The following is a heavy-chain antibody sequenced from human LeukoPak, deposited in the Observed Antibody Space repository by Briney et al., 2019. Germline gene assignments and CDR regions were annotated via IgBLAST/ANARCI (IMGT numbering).Heavy chain of an antibody. CDR1: GYSISSGYY. D-gene: IGHD5-24*01. CDR2: IYHSGST. Sequence: SETLSLTCTVSGYSISSGYYWGWIRQPPGKGLEWIGSIYHSGSTYYNPSLKSRVTISVDTSKNQFSLKLSSVTAADTAVYYCARGIKDGYNNGWYYFDYWGQGTLVTVSS. J-gene: IGHJ4*02. V-gene: IGHV4-38-2*02. CDR3: ARGIKDGYNNGWYYFDY.